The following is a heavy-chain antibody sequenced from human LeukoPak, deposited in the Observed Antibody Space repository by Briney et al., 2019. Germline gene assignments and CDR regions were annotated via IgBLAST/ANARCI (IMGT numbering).Heavy chain of an antibody. J-gene: IGHJ4*02. CDR2: ISYDGSNK. D-gene: IGHD3-22*01. CDR1: GFTFSSYG. CDR3: AKAHYDSSGRTIDY. Sequence: QPGRSLRLSCAASGFTFSSYGMHWVRQAPGKGLEWVAAISYDGSNKYYADSVKGRFTISRDNSKNTLYLQMNSLRAEDTAVYYCAKAHYDSSGRTIDYWGQGTLVTVSS. V-gene: IGHV3-30*18.